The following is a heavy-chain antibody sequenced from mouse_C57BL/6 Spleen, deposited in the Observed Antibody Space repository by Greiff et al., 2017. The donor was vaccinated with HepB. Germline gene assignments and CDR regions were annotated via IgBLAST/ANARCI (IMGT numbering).Heavy chain of an antibody. CDR3: AREGDYYGSSRYFDV. V-gene: IGHV3-6*01. D-gene: IGHD1-1*01. J-gene: IGHJ1*03. Sequence: DVQLQESGPGLVKPSQSLSLTCSVTGYSITSGYYWNWIRQFPGNKLEWMGYISYDGSNNYNPSLKNRISITRDTSKNQFFLKLNSVTTEDTATYYCAREGDYYGSSRYFDVWGTGTTVTVSS. CDR2: ISYDGSN. CDR1: GYSITSGYY.